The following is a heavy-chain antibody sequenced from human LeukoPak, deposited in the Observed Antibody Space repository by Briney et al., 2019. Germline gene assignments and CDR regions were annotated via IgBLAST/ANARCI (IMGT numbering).Heavy chain of an antibody. J-gene: IGHJ4*02. V-gene: IGHV4-59*08. Sequence: SETLSLTCTVSGGSISSYYWSWIRQPPGKGLEWIGYIYYSGSTNYNPSLKSRVTISVDTSKNQFSLKLSSVTAADTAVYYCARIRRTMGYCSGGSCANFDSWGQGTLVTVSS. CDR3: ARIRRTMGYCSGGSCANFDS. CDR1: GGSISSYY. CDR2: IYYSGST. D-gene: IGHD2-15*01.